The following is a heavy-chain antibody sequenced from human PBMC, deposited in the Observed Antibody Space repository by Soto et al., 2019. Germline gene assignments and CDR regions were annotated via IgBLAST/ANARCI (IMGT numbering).Heavy chain of an antibody. J-gene: IGHJ4*02. D-gene: IGHD3-22*01. Sequence: PGGSLRLSCAASGLTLSSYAMSWVRQAPGKGLEWVSSISGSGAATYYADPVKGRFTISRDNSKNTLYLQMNSLRAEDTAVYYCAKAPSGSMMVVGPSFDHWGQGTQVTVSS. V-gene: IGHV3-23*01. CDR2: ISGSGAAT. CDR3: AKAPSGSMMVVGPSFDH. CDR1: GLTLSSYA.